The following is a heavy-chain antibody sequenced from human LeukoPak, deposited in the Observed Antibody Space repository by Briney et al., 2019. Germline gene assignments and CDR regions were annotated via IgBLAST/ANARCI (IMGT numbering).Heavy chain of an antibody. D-gene: IGHD3-10*01. CDR2: IYHSGST. CDR1: GGSISSGGYS. V-gene: IGHV4-30-2*01. Sequence: PLETLSLTCAVSGGSISSGGYSWSWIRQPPGKGLEWIGYIYHSGSTYYNPSLKSRVTISVDRSKNQFSLKLSSVTAADTAVYYCASDYYGSGSYFDYWGQGTLVTVSS. J-gene: IGHJ4*02. CDR3: ASDYYGSGSYFDY.